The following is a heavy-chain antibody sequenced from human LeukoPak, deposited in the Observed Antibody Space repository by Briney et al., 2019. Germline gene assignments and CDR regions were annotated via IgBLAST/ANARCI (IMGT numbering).Heavy chain of an antibody. CDR3: ARLGQPNAFDI. V-gene: IGHV4-59*08. Sequence: PSETLSLTCTVSGGSISIYYWSWIRQPPGKGLECIGYTSNSGSTNSNPSHKIRVTISTDTSKNQLSLKLTSVTAADTAVYFCARLGQPNAFDIWGQGTMVTVSS. J-gene: IGHJ3*02. D-gene: IGHD3-16*01. CDR2: TSNSGST. CDR1: GGSISIYY.